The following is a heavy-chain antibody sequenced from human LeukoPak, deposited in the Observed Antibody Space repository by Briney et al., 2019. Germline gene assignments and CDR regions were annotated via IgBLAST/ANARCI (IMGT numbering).Heavy chain of an antibody. J-gene: IGHJ6*03. CDR1: GGSISSYY. CDR2: IYYSGST. D-gene: IGHD3-22*01. CDR3: ARGGRYYDSSGYYYDYYYYYMDV. Sequence: SETLSLTCTVSGGSISSYYWRWIRQPPGKGLEWIGFIYYSGSTNYNPSLKSRVTISVDTSKNQFSLKLSSVTAADTAVYYCARGGRYYDSSGYYYDYYYYYMDVWGKGTTVTVSS. V-gene: IGHV4-59*01.